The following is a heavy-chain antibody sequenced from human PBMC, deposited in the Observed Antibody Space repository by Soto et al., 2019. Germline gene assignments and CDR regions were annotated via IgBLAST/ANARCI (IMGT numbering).Heavy chain of an antibody. J-gene: IGHJ3*02. V-gene: IGHV4-59*01. CDR1: GGSISSYY. CDR3: GTLYDYVWGSYRMGAFDI. D-gene: IGHD3-16*02. Sequence: SETLSLTCTVSGGSISSYYWSWIRQPPGKGLEWIGYIYYSGSTNYNPSLKSRVTISVDTSKNQFSLKLSSLTAADTAVYYCGTLYDYVWGSYRMGAFDIWGQGTMVTAS. CDR2: IYYSGST.